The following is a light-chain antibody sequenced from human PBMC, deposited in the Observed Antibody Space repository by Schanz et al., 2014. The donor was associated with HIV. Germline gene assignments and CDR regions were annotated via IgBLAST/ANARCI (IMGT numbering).Light chain of an antibody. Sequence: QSALTQPASVSGSPGQSITISCTGTSSDVGSYNLVSWYQHHPGKAPKLMIYEGTNRPSGVSSRFSGSKSGNTASLTISGLQAEDEADYFCCSLAASLTRVFGTGTKLTVL. J-gene: IGLJ1*01. CDR2: EGT. CDR3: CSLAASLTRV. CDR1: SSDVGSYNL. V-gene: IGLV2-23*01.